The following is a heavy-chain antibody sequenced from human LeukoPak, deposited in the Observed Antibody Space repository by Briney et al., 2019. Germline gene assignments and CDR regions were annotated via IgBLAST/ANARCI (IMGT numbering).Heavy chain of an antibody. CDR2: IRPNSGVT. D-gene: IGHD3-16*02. Sequence: GASVKVSCKASGYTFTGYYMYWVRQAPGQGLEWMGWIRPNSGVTNYTQKFQGRVTMTRDTSINTAYMELSSLRSEDTAVYYCARVGYDYVWGSYRSYYYMDVWGKGTTVTVSS. CDR3: ARVGYDYVWGSYRSYYYMDV. J-gene: IGHJ6*03. CDR1: GYTFTGYY. V-gene: IGHV1-2*02.